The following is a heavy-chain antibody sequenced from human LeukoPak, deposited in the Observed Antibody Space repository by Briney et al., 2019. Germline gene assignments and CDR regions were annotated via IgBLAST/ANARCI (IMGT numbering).Heavy chain of an antibody. Sequence: GGSLRLSCAASGFTFDYYGMSWVRQAPGKGLEWVSSINSNGGSTSYADSVKGRFTISRDNAKNSLYLQMNSLRDEDTALYFCXRXGRGHSSGWYISYYWGQGTLVTVSS. CDR2: INSNGGST. CDR1: GFTFDYYG. J-gene: IGHJ4*02. V-gene: IGHV3-20*04. D-gene: IGHD6-19*01. CDR3: XRXGRGHSSGWYISYY.